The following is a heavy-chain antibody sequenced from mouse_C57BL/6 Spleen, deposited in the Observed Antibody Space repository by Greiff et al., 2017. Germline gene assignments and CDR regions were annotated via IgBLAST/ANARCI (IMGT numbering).Heavy chain of an antibody. V-gene: IGHV1-84*01. Sequence: LVESGPELVKPGASVKISCKASGYTFTDYYINWVQQRPGQGLEWIGWIYPGSGNTKYNEKFKGKATLTVDTSSSTAYMQLSRLTSEDSAVYFCARLGDGYYVWSFDYWGQGTTLTVSS. D-gene: IGHD2-3*01. CDR1: GYTFTDYY. J-gene: IGHJ2*01. CDR2: IYPGSGNT. CDR3: ARLGDGYYVWSFDY.